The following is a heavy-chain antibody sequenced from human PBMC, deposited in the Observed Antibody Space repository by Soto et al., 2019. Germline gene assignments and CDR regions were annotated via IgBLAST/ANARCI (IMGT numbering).Heavy chain of an antibody. CDR1: GGSISDYQ. J-gene: IGHJ4*02. CDR2: IYYSGRT. V-gene: IGHV4-59*01. D-gene: IGHD3-16*02. Sequence: QVQLQESGPGLVKPSETLSLTCSVSGGSISDYQWNWIRQPPGKGLEWIGYIYYSGRTNYNPSLKSRVTIALDTSTKQFSLRLRYVTAADTAVYYCARMRGLGEISPYFDSWGQGTLVTVYS. CDR3: ARMRGLGEISPYFDS.